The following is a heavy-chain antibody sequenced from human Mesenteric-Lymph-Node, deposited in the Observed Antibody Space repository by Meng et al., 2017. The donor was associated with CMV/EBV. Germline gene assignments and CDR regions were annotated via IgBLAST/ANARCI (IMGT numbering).Heavy chain of an antibody. J-gene: IGHJ4*02. CDR1: RGTFSSYA. D-gene: IGHD5-12*01. Sequence: KASRGTFSSYAISWVRQAPGQGLEWMGGIIPIFGTANYAQKFQGRVTITADESTSTAYMELSSLRSEDTAVYYCARLVATRYYFDYWGQGTLVTVSS. V-gene: IGHV1-69*01. CDR3: ARLVATRYYFDY. CDR2: IIPIFGTA.